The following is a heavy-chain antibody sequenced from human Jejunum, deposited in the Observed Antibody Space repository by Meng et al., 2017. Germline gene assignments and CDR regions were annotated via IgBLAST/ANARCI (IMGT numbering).Heavy chain of an antibody. Sequence: AQVVQSGAEVKEPGGSVKVSCKASGYTFTTYGLSWGRQAPGQGLEWMGWISAYNGNTKYAQKVQGRVTMTRDTSTTTAYMELRNLRSDDTAVYYCVSERGGGSFDYWGQGTLGHRLL. D-gene: IGHD3-10*01. CDR1: GYTFTTYG. J-gene: IGHJ4*02. CDR3: VSERGGGSFDY. V-gene: IGHV1-18*01. CDR2: ISAYNGNT.